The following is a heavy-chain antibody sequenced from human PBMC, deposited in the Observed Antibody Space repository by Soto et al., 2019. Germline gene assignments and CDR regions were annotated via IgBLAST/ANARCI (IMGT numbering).Heavy chain of an antibody. CDR3: ARDYDSSGYPRYYFDY. Sequence: QVQLVESGGGVVQPGRSLRLSCAASGFTFSSYGMHWVRQAPGKGLEWVAVIWYDGSNKYYADSVKGRFTISRDNSKNPLYLQMTSLRAEDTAVYYCARDYDSSGYPRYYFDYWGQGTLVTVSS. J-gene: IGHJ4*02. CDR1: GFTFSSYG. V-gene: IGHV3-33*01. CDR2: IWYDGSNK. D-gene: IGHD3-22*01.